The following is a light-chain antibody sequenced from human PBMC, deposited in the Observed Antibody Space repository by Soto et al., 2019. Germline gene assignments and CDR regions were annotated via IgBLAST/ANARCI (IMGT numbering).Light chain of an antibody. CDR2: DAS. J-gene: IGKJ4*01. V-gene: IGKV3-11*01. Sequence: EIVLTQSPATLSLSPGERATLSCRASQSVSSYLAWYQHKPGQAPRLLIYDASNRATGIPARFSGSGSGTDFTLSLSILEPEDVAVYYCQQRSNVLTFGGGTKVEIK. CDR3: QQRSNVLT. CDR1: QSVSSY.